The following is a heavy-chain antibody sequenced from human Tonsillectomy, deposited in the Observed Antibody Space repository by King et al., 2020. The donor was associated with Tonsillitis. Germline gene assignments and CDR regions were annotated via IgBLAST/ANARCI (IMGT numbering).Heavy chain of an antibody. D-gene: IGHD3-3*01. CDR3: AKDAVTGVEAQVEDY. CDR1: GFTFSSYG. J-gene: IGHJ4*02. Sequence: VQLVESGGGVVQPGRSLRLSCAASGFTFSSYGMHWVRQAPGKGLEWVAVISYDGSNKYYADSLKGRFTISRDNSKTTLYLQMNSLRAEDTAVYYCAKDAVTGVEAQVEDYWGQGTLVTVSS. CDR2: ISYDGSNK. V-gene: IGHV3-30*18.